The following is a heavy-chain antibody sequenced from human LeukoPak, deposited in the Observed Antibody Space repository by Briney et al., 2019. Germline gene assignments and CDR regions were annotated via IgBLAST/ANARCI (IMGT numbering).Heavy chain of an antibody. CDR1: GYTLTELS. Sequence: ASVKVSCKFSGYTLTELSMHWVRQAPGKGLEWMGGFDPEDGETIYAQKFQGRVTMTEDTSTDTAYMELSSLRSEDTAVYYCATRQWLAYYFDYWGQGTLVTVSS. CDR2: FDPEDGET. CDR3: ATRQWLAYYFDY. J-gene: IGHJ4*02. D-gene: IGHD6-19*01. V-gene: IGHV1-24*01.